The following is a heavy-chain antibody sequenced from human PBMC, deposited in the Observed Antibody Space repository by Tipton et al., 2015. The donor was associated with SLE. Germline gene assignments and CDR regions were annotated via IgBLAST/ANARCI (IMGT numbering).Heavy chain of an antibody. CDR2: IYSSGST. V-gene: IGHV4-4*07. CDR1: RGSISGYN. CDR3: AREAAATGRVLDY. D-gene: IGHD6-13*01. Sequence: TLSLTCTVSRGSISGYNWSWIRQPPGKGLEWIGRIYSSGSTNYNPSLKSRVTMSVDSSKNQFSLKLSSVTAADTAVYYCAREAAATGRVLDYWGQGTLVTVSS. J-gene: IGHJ4*02.